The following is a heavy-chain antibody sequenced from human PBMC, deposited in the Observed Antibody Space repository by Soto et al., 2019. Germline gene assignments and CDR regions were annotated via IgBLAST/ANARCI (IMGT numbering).Heavy chain of an antibody. CDR1: GFTFSNYW. D-gene: IGHD1-20*01. V-gene: IGHV3-7*05. Sequence: EVQLVESGGGLVQPGGSLRLSCAASGFTFSNYWMSWVRQAPGKGLEWVANMKQDGREKDYVGSVKGRFTISRDNAKNSLYLQMNSLTTEDTAVYYCARLITPRVLDSWGQGTLVTVSS. CDR2: MKQDGREK. CDR3: ARLITPRVLDS. J-gene: IGHJ4*02.